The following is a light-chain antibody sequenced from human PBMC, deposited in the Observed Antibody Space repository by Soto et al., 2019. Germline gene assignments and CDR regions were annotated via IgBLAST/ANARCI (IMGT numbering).Light chain of an antibody. CDR3: QQHDDLPFT. CDR2: DAS. V-gene: IGKV1-33*01. J-gene: IGKJ3*01. Sequence: DIQMTQSPSSLSASVGDRVTITCQASRDIRNYLNWYQQTPGKAPKLLIYDASKLQTGVPSRFSGSGSGTDFTFTINSLQPEDIATYYCQQHDDLPFTFGPGTKVDFK. CDR1: RDIRNY.